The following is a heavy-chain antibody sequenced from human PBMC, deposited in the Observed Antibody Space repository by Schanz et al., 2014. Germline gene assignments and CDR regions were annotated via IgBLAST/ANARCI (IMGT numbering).Heavy chain of an antibody. D-gene: IGHD6-6*01. CDR1: GYTFTTYY. Sequence: QVQLLQSGAEVKKPGASMKVFCKASGYTFTTYYMLWVRQAPGQGLEWMGIINPSGGSTRYGQKFQGRITVTTDTSTSTVYLELSSLRSDDTAVYDCGRGFSRSYIDFWGQGTLITVSS. CDR3: GRGFSRSYIDF. V-gene: IGHV1-46*03. J-gene: IGHJ4*02. CDR2: INPSGGST.